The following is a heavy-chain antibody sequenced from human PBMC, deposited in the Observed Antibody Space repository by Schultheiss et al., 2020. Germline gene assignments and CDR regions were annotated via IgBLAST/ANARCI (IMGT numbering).Heavy chain of an antibody. CDR2: IYTSGST. D-gene: IGHD2-15*01. CDR1: GGSISSGGYY. Sequence: SETLSLTCTVSGGSISSGGYYWSWIRQHPGKGLEWIGRIYTSGSTNYNPSLKSRVTISVDTSKNQFSLKLSSVTAADTAVYYCARGKVVPNWFDPWGQGTLVTVSA. J-gene: IGHJ5*02. V-gene: IGHV4-61*02. CDR3: ARGKVVPNWFDP.